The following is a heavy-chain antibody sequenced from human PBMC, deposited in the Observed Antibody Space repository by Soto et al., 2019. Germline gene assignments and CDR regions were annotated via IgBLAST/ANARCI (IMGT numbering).Heavy chain of an antibody. CDR3: ARESATVTTKGSFDY. CDR1: GGTFSSYA. J-gene: IGHJ4*02. Sequence: SVKVSCKASGGTFSSYAISWVRQAPGQGLEWMGGIIPIFGTANYAQKFQGRVTITADKSTSTAYMELSSLRSEDTAVYYCARESATVTTKGSFDYWGQGTLVTVSS. D-gene: IGHD4-17*01. CDR2: IIPIFGTA. V-gene: IGHV1-69*06.